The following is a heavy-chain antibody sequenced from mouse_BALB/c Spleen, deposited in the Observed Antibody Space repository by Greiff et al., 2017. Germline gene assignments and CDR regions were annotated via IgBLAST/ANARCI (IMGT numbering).Heavy chain of an antibody. D-gene: IGHD3-1*01. J-gene: IGHJ4*01. CDR3: ARSGLRAMDY. V-gene: IGHV5-17*02. CDR2: ISSGSSTI. CDR1: GFTFSSFG. Sequence: EVKLVESGGGLVQPGGSRKLSCAASGFTFSSFGMHWVRQAPEKGLEWVAYISSGSSTIYYADTVKGRFTISRDNPKNTLFLQMTSLRSEDTAMYYCARSGLRAMDYWGQGTSVTVSS.